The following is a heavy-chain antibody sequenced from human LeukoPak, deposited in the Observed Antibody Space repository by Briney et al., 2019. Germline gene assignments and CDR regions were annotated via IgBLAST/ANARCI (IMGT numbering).Heavy chain of an antibody. J-gene: IGHJ3*02. D-gene: IGHD5-12*01. Sequence: GGSLRLSCAASGFIFSSYAMSWVRQAPGKGLEWVSGISGSGGSTYYADSVKGRLTISRDNSKNTLYLQMNSLRAEDTAVYYCAKELGYEDAFDIWGQGTMVTVSS. CDR2: ISGSGGST. V-gene: IGHV3-23*01. CDR3: AKELGYEDAFDI. CDR1: GFIFSSYA.